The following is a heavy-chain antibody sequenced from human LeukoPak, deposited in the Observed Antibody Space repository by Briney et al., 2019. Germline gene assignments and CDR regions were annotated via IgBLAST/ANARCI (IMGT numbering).Heavy chain of an antibody. Sequence: PSETLSLTCAVSGGSISSGGYYWSWIRQPPGKGLEWIGYIYHSGSTYYNPSLKSRVTISVDRSKNQFSLKLSSVTAADTAVYYCARGFSDCSSTSCSRRGPFDIWGQGTMVTVSS. CDR1: GGSISSGGYY. V-gene: IGHV4-30-2*01. CDR3: ARGFSDCSSTSCSRRGPFDI. CDR2: IYHSGST. J-gene: IGHJ3*02. D-gene: IGHD2-2*01.